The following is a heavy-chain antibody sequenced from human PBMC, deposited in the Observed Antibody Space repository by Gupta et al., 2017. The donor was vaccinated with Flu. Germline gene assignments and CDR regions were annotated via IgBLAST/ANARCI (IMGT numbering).Heavy chain of an antibody. V-gene: IGHV3-30-3*01. D-gene: IGHD1-26*01. CDR1: GFTFSSYA. Sequence: QVQLVESGGGVVQPGRSLRLSCAASGFTFSSYALHWVRQAPGKGLEWVAVISYDGSNKYYADSVKGRFTISRDNSKNTLSLQMNSLRAEDTAVYYCARSAGSYYGAFNIWGQGTMVTVSS. CDR3: ARSAGSYYGAFNI. CDR2: ISYDGSNK. J-gene: IGHJ3*02.